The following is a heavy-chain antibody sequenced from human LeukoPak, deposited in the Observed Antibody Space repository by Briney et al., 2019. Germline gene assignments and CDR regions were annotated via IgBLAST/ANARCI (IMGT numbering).Heavy chain of an antibody. Sequence: GGSLRLSCAASGFTFSDYNMSWIRQAPGKGLEWVSYISSSGSTIYYADSVKGRFTISRDNAKNSLYLQMNSLRAEDTAVYYCTRYPSSGWYEDWGQGTLVTVSS. J-gene: IGHJ4*02. CDR1: GFTFSDYN. D-gene: IGHD6-19*01. V-gene: IGHV3-11*01. CDR3: TRYPSSGWYED. CDR2: ISSSGSTI.